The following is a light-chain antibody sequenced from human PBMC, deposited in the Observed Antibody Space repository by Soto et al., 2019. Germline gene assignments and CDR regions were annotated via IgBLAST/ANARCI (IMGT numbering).Light chain of an antibody. Sequence: ALTQPASVSWSPGQSITISCAGTRDDIGAYDYVSWYQQHPGNAPKLLVYEVTNRPSGVSDRFSGSKSGNTASLTISGLQAEDEADYYCNSYTNSSAVVFGGGTKVTVL. V-gene: IGLV2-14*01. J-gene: IGLJ2*01. CDR2: EVT. CDR1: RDDIGAYDY. CDR3: NSYTNSSAVV.